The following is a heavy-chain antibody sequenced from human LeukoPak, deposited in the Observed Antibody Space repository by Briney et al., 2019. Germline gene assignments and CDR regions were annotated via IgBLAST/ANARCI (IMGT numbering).Heavy chain of an antibody. CDR3: ARNYYDSSGLDY. J-gene: IGHJ4*02. Sequence: GGSLRLSCAASGFTFSSYGMHWVRQAPGKGLEWVAVISYDGSNKYYVDSVKGRFTISRDNSKNTLYLQMNSLRAEDTAVYYCARNYYDSSGLDYWGQGTLVTVSS. D-gene: IGHD3-22*01. CDR1: GFTFSSYG. V-gene: IGHV3-30*03. CDR2: ISYDGSNK.